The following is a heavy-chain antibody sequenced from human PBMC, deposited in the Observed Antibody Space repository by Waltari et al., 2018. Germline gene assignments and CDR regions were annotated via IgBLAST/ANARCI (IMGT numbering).Heavy chain of an antibody. CDR3: SRQVLGYCTSAACRRLES. CDR1: GYALNMGSY. Sequence: QLQESGPGLVKPSETLSLTCDVSGYALNMGSYWGWIRQPPGKGLEWVATVYHDGTTFYNPSLNSRATTSMDTSRNQFSLKLRSVTAADTAVYFCSRQVLGYCTSAACRRLESWGQGTLVTVSS. CDR2: VYHDGTT. J-gene: IGHJ4*02. V-gene: IGHV4-38-2*01. D-gene: IGHD2-2*03.